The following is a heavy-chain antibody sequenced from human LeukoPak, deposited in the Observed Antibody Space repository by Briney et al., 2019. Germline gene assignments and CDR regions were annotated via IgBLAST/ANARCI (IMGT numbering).Heavy chain of an antibody. CDR2: INHSGST. D-gene: IGHD4-17*01. CDR3: ARGGPTVTTSGVSKRPDFDY. CDR1: GGSFSGYY. V-gene: IGHV4-34*01. Sequence: SETLSLTCAVYGGSFSGYYWSWIRQPPGKGLEWIGEINHSGSTNYNPSLESRVTISVDTSKNQFSLKLSSVTAADTAVYYRARGGPTVTTSGVSKRPDFDYWGQGTLVTVSS. J-gene: IGHJ4*02.